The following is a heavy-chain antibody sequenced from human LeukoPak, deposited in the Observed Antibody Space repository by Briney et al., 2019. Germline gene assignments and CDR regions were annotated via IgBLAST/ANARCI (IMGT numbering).Heavy chain of an antibody. CDR1: GFTFRSYS. V-gene: IGHV3-21*01. J-gene: IGHJ4*02. CDR3: ARDLSNSYGPFGY. D-gene: IGHD5-18*01. Sequence: PGGSLRLSCAASGFTFRSYSMNWVRQAPGKGLEWVSSISISSGYIYYADSVKGRFTISRDNAKNSLYLQMNSLRAEDTAVYYCARDLSNSYGPFGYWGQGTLVTVSS. CDR2: ISISSGYI.